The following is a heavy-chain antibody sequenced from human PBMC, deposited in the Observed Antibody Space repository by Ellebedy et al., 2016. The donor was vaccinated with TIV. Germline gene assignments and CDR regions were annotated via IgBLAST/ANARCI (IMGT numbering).Heavy chain of an antibody. D-gene: IGHD3-22*01. Sequence: AASVKVSCKASGYTFTSYGISWVRQAPGQGLEWMGWISAYNGNTNYAQKLQGRVTMTTDTSTSTFYMELSSLRSEDTAVFYCARDPGYYDSSGYYDYTRYFYYYMDVWGEGTTVTVSS. CDR1: GYTFTSYG. V-gene: IGHV1-18*01. CDR2: ISAYNGNT. CDR3: ARDPGYYDSSGYYDYTRYFYYYMDV. J-gene: IGHJ6*03.